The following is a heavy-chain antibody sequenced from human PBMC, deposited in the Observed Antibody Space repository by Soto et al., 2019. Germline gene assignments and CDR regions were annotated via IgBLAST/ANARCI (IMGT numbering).Heavy chain of an antibody. CDR2: ITASGGRT. CDR1: GFTFSSYA. CDR3: AKDTRYADYVRWFDS. Sequence: EVHLLESGGGLVQPGGSLRLSCTASGFTFSSYAMTWVRQAPGRGLEGVSGITASGGRTFYADSVKGRFTISRDNSRSTLYLQMNSLRAEDTAVYYCAKDTRYADYVRWFDSWGRGTLVTVSS. D-gene: IGHD4-17*01. V-gene: IGHV3-23*01. J-gene: IGHJ5*01.